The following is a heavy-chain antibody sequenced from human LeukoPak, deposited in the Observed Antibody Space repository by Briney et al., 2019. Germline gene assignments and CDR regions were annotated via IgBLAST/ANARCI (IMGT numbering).Heavy chain of an antibody. V-gene: IGHV3-23*01. Sequence: GGSLRLSCAASGFTFSSYAMSWVRQAPGKGLEWVSTISGSGGSTYYADSVKGRFTISRDNSKNTLYLQMNSLRAEDTAVYYCAKDPTSGSYRFDYWGQGTLVTVSS. J-gene: IGHJ4*02. D-gene: IGHD3-10*01. CDR3: AKDPTSGSYRFDY. CDR1: GFTFSSYA. CDR2: ISGSGGST.